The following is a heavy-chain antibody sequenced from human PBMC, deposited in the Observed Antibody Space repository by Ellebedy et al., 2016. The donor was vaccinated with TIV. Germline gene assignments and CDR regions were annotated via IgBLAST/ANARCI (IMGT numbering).Heavy chain of an antibody. D-gene: IGHD5-18*01. CDR1: GGSFSGYY. CDR3: NMPGHSYGYRGDY. CDR2: INHSGST. J-gene: IGHJ4*02. V-gene: IGHV4-34*03. Sequence: SETLSLTXAVYGGSFSGYYWSWIRQPPGKGLEWIGEINHSGSTNYNSSLKSRVTISVDTSKNQFSLKLSSVTAADTAVYYCNMPGHSYGYRGDYWGQGTLVTVSS.